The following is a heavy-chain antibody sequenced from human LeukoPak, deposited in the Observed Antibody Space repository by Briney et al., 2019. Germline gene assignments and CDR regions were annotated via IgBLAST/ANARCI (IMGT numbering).Heavy chain of an antibody. CDR2: INHRGST. Sequence: SETLSLTCAVYGESLSKYYWTWIRQSPGRGLEWIGEINHRGSTNLNPSLKSRVTLSVDTSKHQFSLKLTSMTAADAAVYYCASSVGSTDYWGQGTLVTVSS. CDR1: GESLSKYY. V-gene: IGHV4-34*01. D-gene: IGHD1-26*01. J-gene: IGHJ4*02. CDR3: ASSVGSTDY.